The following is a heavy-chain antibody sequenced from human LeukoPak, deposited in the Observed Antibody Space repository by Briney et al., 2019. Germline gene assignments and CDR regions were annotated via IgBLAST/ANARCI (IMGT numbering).Heavy chain of an antibody. V-gene: IGHV3-21*01. CDR3: ARGAYNYGYIFDY. CDR2: ISSSSSYF. CDR1: GFTFSSYG. D-gene: IGHD5-18*01. J-gene: IGHJ4*02. Sequence: PGGSLRLSCAASGFTFSSYGMSWVRQAPGKGLEWVSSISSSSSYFYYADSVKGRFTISRDNAKNSLYLQMNSLRAEDTAVYYCARGAYNYGYIFDYWGQGTLVTVSS.